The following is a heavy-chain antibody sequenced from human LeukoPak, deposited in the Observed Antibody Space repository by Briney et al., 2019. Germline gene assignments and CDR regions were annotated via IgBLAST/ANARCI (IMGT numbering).Heavy chain of an antibody. CDR1: GFTFNTYA. CDR2: ISGGDVST. D-gene: IGHD3-16*01. V-gene: IGHV3-23*01. Sequence: GGSLRLSCAASGFTFNTYAMSWVRQAPGKGLEWVSSISGGDVSTSYADSVKGRFTISRDNSKDTLYLEMDSLRAEDTAVYYCARDYVFDYWGQGTLVTVSS. J-gene: IGHJ4*02. CDR3: ARDYVFDY.